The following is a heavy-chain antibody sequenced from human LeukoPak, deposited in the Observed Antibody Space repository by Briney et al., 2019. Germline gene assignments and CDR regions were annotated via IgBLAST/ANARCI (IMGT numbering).Heavy chain of an antibody. Sequence: GGSLRLSCTTSGFTFGDYAMNWFRQAPGKGLEWVGFIRSKTCGRTAEYAASVKGRFTISRDDSKSIAYLQMNSLKTEDTAVYYCTRGYYFDSSGYLHDAFDIWGQGTMVTVSS. D-gene: IGHD3-22*01. CDR1: GFTFGDYA. V-gene: IGHV3-49*03. CDR3: TRGYYFDSSGYLHDAFDI. CDR2: IRSKTCGRTA. J-gene: IGHJ3*02.